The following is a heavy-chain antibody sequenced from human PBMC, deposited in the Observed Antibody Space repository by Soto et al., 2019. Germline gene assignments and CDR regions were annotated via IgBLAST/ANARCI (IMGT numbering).Heavy chain of an antibody. D-gene: IGHD6-13*01. CDR3: ARDEIAAAGISY. J-gene: IGHJ4*02. CDR2: IWYDGSNK. CDR1: GFTFSSYG. Sequence: CLTLSCAASGFTFSSYGMHWVRQAPGKGLEWVAVIWYDGSNKYYADSVKGRFTISRDNSKNTLYLQMNSLRAEDTAVYYCARDEIAAAGISYWGQGTLVTVSS. V-gene: IGHV3-33*01.